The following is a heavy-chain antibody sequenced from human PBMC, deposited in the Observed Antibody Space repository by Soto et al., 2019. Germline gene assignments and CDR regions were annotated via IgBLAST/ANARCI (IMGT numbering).Heavy chain of an antibody. CDR1: GYTFTGYY. CDR2: INPNSGGT. Sequence: ASVKVSCKASGYTFTGYYMHWVRQAPGQGLEWMGWINPNSGGTNYAQKFQGRVTMTRDTSISTAYMELSRLRSDDTAVYYCARVGYCSGGSCYRSRLGTHNWFDPWGQGTLVTVPQ. V-gene: IGHV1-2*02. D-gene: IGHD2-15*01. CDR3: ARVGYCSGGSCYRSRLGTHNWFDP. J-gene: IGHJ5*02.